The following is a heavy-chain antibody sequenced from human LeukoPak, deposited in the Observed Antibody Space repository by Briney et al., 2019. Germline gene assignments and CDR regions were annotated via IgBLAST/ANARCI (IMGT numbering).Heavy chain of an antibody. CDR2: IYYSGST. CDR1: GGSISSGDFY. V-gene: IGHV4-30-4*01. Sequence: SETLSLTCTVSGGSISSGDFYWSWIRQPPGKGLEWIGYIYYSGSTYYNPSLKSRVTISVDRPKNQFSLKLSSVTAADTAVYYCARVDGSQGFDYWGQGTLVTVSS. J-gene: IGHJ4*02. CDR3: ARVDGSQGFDY. D-gene: IGHD3-10*01.